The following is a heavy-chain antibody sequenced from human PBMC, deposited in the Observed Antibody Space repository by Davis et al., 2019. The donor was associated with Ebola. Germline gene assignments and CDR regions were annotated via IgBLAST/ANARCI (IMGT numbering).Heavy chain of an antibody. CDR2: FDPEDGKT. CDR3: ARAAGTAPFDY. CDR1: GYTLIVFS. J-gene: IGHJ4*02. Sequence: ASVKVSCKVSGYTLIVFSIHWVRQAPGKGPEWLGGFDPEDGKTVYAQNFRDRVTMTTDTSTSTAYMELRSLRSDDTAVYYCARAAGTAPFDYWGQGTLVTVSS. V-gene: IGHV1-24*01. D-gene: IGHD1-7*01.